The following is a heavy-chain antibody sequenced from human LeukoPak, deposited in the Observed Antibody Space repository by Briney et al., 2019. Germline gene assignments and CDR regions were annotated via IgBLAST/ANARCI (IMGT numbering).Heavy chain of an antibody. Sequence: ASVKVSCKVSRYTLTELSMHWVRQAPGKGVEWMGGFDPEDGETIYAQKFQGRVTMTEDTSTDTAYMELSSLRSEDTAVYYCATALKWELRQPYLDYWGQGTLVTVSS. J-gene: IGHJ4*02. D-gene: IGHD1-26*01. CDR1: RYTLTELS. V-gene: IGHV1-24*01. CDR3: ATALKWELRQPYLDY. CDR2: FDPEDGET.